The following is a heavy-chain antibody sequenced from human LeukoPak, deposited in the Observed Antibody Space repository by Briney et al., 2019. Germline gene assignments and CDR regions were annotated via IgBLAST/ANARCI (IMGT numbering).Heavy chain of an antibody. Sequence: ASVKVSCKASGYTFTSYYIHWVRQAPGQGLEWMGWISAYNGNTNYAQKLQGRVTMTTDTSTSTAYMELRSLRSDDTAVYYRARDIVVVPAAMPGNWFDPWGQGTLVTVSS. CDR2: ISAYNGNT. CDR1: GYTFTSYY. D-gene: IGHD2-2*01. CDR3: ARDIVVVPAAMPGNWFDP. J-gene: IGHJ5*02. V-gene: IGHV1-18*04.